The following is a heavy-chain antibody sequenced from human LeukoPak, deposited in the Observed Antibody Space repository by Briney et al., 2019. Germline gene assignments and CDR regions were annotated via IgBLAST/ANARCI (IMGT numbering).Heavy chain of an antibody. CDR1: GYTFTGYY. J-gene: IGHJ5*02. CDR3: ARDAKGYCSSTSCRSFDP. CDR2: IDPNNSGT. V-gene: IGHV1-2*02. D-gene: IGHD2-2*01. Sequence: ASVKVSCKASGYTFTGYYMHWVRQAPGQGLEWMGWIDPNNSGTNYAQKFQGRVTMTRDTSISTAYMELSSLRSEDTAVYYCARDAKGYCSSTSCRSFDPWGQGTLVTVSS.